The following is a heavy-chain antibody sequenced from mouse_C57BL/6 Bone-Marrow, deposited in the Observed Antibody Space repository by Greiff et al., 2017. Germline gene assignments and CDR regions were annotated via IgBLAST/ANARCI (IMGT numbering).Heavy chain of an antibody. Sequence: EVQLQQSGPELVKPGASVKMSCKASGYTFTDYNMHWVKQSHGKSLEWIGYINPNNGGTSYNQKFKGKATLTVNKSSSTAYMELRSLTSEDSAVYYCASQRQRQMDYWGQGTTLTVSS. CDR3: ASQRQRQMDY. CDR2: INPNNGGT. V-gene: IGHV1-22*01. J-gene: IGHJ2*01. D-gene: IGHD3-2*01. CDR1: GYTFTDYN.